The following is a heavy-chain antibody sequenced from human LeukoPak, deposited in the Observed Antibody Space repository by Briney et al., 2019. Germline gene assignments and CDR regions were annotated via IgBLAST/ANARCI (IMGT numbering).Heavy chain of an antibody. CDR2: ISGSGGST. V-gene: IGHV3-23*01. CDR1: GFTFSTYA. CDR3: VKDRCDRTTCPEV. D-gene: IGHD2-2*01. J-gene: IGHJ4*02. Sequence: GGSLRLSCAASGFTFSTYAMTWVRQAPGEGLEGGSGISGSGGSTYYTDSVKGRFTISRDNSKNTLQLQMSSLRAEDTALYYCVKDRCDRTTCPEVWGQGTLVTVSS.